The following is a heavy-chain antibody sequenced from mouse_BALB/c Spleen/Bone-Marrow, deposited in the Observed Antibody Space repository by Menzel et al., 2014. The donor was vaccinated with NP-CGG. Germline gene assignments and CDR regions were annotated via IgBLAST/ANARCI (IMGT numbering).Heavy chain of an antibody. CDR2: IWAGGST. CDR3: ARRGDGYYLDY. J-gene: IGHJ2*01. Sequence: VKLVESGPGLVAPSQSLSITCTVSGFSLTNYGVHWVRQPPGKGLEWLGVIWAGGSTNYNSALMSRLSISKDNSKNQVFLKMNSLQTDDTAMYYRARRGDGYYLDYWGQGTTLTVSS. CDR1: GFSLTNYG. D-gene: IGHD2-3*01. V-gene: IGHV2-9*02.